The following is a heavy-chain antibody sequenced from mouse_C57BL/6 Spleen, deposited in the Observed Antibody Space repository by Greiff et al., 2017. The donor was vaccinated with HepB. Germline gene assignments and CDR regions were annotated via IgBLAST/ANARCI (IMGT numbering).Heavy chain of an antibody. CDR3: ATQGGDGYTERFAY. CDR2: IDPSDSET. CDR1: GYTFTSYW. J-gene: IGHJ3*01. V-gene: IGHV1-52*01. D-gene: IGHD2-3*01. Sequence: QVQLQQSGAELVRPGSSVKLSCKASGYTFTSYWMHWVKQRPIQGLEWIGNIDPSDSETHYNQKFKDKATLTVDKSSSTAYMQLSSLTSEDSAVYYCATQGGDGYTERFAYWGQGTLVTVSA.